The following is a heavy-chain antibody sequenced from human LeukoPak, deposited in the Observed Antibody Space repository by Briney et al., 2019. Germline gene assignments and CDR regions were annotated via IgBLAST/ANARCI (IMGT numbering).Heavy chain of an antibody. Sequence: ASVKVSCKASGYTFTSYYMNWVRQAPGQGLEWMGIINPSSGRTTYAQKFQGRVTMTRDTSTSTVYMELTSLRSEDTAVFYCARGGLPDRSWFDPWGQGTLVTVSS. V-gene: IGHV1-46*01. CDR1: GYTFTSYY. D-gene: IGHD3/OR15-3a*01. J-gene: IGHJ5*02. CDR3: ARGGLPDRSWFDP. CDR2: INPSSGRT.